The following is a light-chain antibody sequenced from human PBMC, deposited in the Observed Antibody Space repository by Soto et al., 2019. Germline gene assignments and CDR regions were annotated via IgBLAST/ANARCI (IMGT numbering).Light chain of an antibody. Sequence: QSALTQPASVSGSPGQSITISCTGTSSDVGGYNYVSWYQQHPGKAPKLMIYEVSNRPSGVSNRFSGSKSGNTASLTISGLQAEDEADYYCSSYISSSTAYVVVGGGTKLTVL. V-gene: IGLV2-14*01. J-gene: IGLJ2*01. CDR2: EVS. CDR1: SSDVGGYNY. CDR3: SSYISSSTAYVV.